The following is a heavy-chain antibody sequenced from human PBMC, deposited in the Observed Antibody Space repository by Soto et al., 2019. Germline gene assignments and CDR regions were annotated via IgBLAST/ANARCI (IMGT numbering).Heavy chain of an antibody. J-gene: IGHJ4*02. V-gene: IGHV1-69*13. CDR3: ARPIVGASNFDY. D-gene: IGHD1-26*01. Sequence: ASVKVSCKASGGTFSSYAISWVRQAPGQGLEWMGGIIPIFGTANYAQKFQGRVTITADESTSTAYMELSSLRSEDTAVYYCARPIVGASNFDYWGQGTLVTVSS. CDR1: GGTFSSYA. CDR2: IIPIFGTA.